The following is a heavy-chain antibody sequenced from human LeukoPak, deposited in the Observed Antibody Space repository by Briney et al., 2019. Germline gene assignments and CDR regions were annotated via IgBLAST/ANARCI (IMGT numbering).Heavy chain of an antibody. J-gene: IGHJ4*02. Sequence: PGRSLRLSCEAAALTFSSYGMHWVSQAQDKGLEWVAVIWCDGSNKYYADSVKGRFAISRDNYKNTVWLQMNSLRAEDTAVYYCASAAGAYDNWGQGTLVTVSS. D-gene: IGHD6-13*01. CDR2: IWCDGSNK. V-gene: IGHV3-33*01. CDR3: ASAAGAYDN. CDR1: ALTFSSYG.